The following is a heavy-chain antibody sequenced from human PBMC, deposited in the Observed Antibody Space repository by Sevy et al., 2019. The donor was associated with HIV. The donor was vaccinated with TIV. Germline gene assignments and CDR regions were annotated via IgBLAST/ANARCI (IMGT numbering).Heavy chain of an antibody. CDR2: IRYDGSNK. Sequence: GGSLRLSCAASGFTFSSYGMHWVRQAPGKGLEWVAFIRYDGSNKYYSDSVKGRFTISRDNSKNTLYLQMNSLRAEDTAVYYCAKGIRGIAVAHFDYWGQGTLVTVSS. CDR3: AKGIRGIAVAHFDY. CDR1: GFTFSSYG. J-gene: IGHJ4*02. D-gene: IGHD6-19*01. V-gene: IGHV3-30*02.